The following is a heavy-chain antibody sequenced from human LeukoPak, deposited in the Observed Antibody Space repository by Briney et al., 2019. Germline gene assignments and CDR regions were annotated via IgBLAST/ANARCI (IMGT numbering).Heavy chain of an antibody. D-gene: IGHD6-19*01. Sequence: GASVKVSCKTSGYSFTGYYIHWVRQAPGQGLEWMGWSNPNRGDTNYAQNFQGRVTMTRDTSINTAYMELRRLRSDDTAVYYCARYGSAWEFDYWGQGTPVTVSS. V-gene: IGHV1-2*02. CDR1: GYSFTGYY. J-gene: IGHJ4*02. CDR2: SNPNRGDT. CDR3: ARYGSAWEFDY.